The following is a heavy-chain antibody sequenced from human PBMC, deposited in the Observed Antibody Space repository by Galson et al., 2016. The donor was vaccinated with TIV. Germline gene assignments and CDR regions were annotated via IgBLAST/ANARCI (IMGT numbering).Heavy chain of an antibody. V-gene: IGHV3-23*01. CDR2: ISGSGDST. D-gene: IGHD2-15*01. CDR1: GFIFSRYA. Sequence: SGAEVKKPGESLRLSCAASGFIFSRYAMNWVRQAPGKGLEWVSAISGSGDSTYYADPVKGRFTISRDNSRNTPYLQSHSLTADDPATSFCAKEPLSYFAVVERNWLDPWGQGTLVTVSS. CDR3: AKEPLSYFAVVERNWLDP. J-gene: IGHJ5*02.